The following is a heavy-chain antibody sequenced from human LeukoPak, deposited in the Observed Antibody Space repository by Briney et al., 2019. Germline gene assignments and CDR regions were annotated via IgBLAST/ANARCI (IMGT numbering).Heavy chain of an antibody. J-gene: IGHJ5*02. D-gene: IGHD6-13*01. Sequence: SETLSLTCTVSGGSISSYYWSWIRQPPGKGLEWIGYIYYSGSTNYNPSLKSRVTISVDTSKNQFSLKLSSVTAADTAVYYWASSSSSWYFCFDPWGQGTVVTVSS. CDR1: GGSISSYY. CDR3: ASSSSSWYFCFDP. V-gene: IGHV4-59*01. CDR2: IYYSGST.